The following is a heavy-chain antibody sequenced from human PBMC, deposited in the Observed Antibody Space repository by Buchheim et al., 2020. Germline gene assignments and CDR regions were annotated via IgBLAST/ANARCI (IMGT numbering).Heavy chain of an antibody. CDR1: GGTFSSYA. J-gene: IGHJ4*02. CDR2: IISIFGTA. V-gene: IGHV1-69*12. CDR3: ARGLDAIDSSGYPSLDY. D-gene: IGHD3-22*01. Sequence: QVQLVQSGAEVKKPGSSAKVSCKASGGTFSSYAISWVRQAPGQGLEWMGGIISIFGTANYAQTFQGRVTITADESTRQAYMELSSLRSEDTAVYYCARGLDAIDSSGYPSLDYWGQGTL.